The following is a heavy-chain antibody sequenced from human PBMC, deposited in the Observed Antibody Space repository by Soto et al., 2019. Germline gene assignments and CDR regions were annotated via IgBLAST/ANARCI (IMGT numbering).Heavy chain of an antibody. CDR1: GFRFDDYA. CDR3: AKDSPGSRDAFDS. CDR2: ISWNSGSI. Sequence: EVQLVESGGGLAQPGRSLRLSCAASGFRFDDYAMHWVRQVPGKGLEWVSGISWNSGSIGYADSVKGRFTISRDNAKNAVYLQMKNLKPVDTAVYFCAKDSPGSRDAFDSWGQGTMVSVSS. J-gene: IGHJ3*02. V-gene: IGHV3-9*01. D-gene: IGHD6-13*01.